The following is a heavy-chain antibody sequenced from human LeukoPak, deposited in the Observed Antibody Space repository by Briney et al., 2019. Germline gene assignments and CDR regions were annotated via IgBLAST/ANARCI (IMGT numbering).Heavy chain of an antibody. CDR3: ARDGCSSGWYDY. D-gene: IGHD6-19*01. Sequence: SETLSLTCTVSGGSISTYYWVWIRQPPGKGLEWIGHIYDSGSPTYKSSLKSRVTISVDTSKSQFSLRLTSVTAADTAVYYCARDGCSSGWYDYWGQGTLVTVSS. J-gene: IGHJ4*02. V-gene: IGHV4-59*01. CDR2: IYDSGSP. CDR1: GGSISTYY.